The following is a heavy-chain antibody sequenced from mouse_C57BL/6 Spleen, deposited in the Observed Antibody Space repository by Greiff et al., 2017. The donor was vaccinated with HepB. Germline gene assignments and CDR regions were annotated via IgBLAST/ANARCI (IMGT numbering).Heavy chain of an antibody. V-gene: IGHV7-3*01. J-gene: IGHJ3*01. CDR2: IRNKANGYTT. CDR1: GFTFTDYY. Sequence: EVQGVESGGGLVQPGGSLSLSCAASGFTFTDYYMSWVRQPPGKALEWLGFIRNKANGYTTEYSASVKGRFTISRDNSQSILYLQMNALRAEDSATYYCARGVITTVVEGFAYWGQGTLVTVSA. D-gene: IGHD1-1*01. CDR3: ARGVITTVVEGFAY.